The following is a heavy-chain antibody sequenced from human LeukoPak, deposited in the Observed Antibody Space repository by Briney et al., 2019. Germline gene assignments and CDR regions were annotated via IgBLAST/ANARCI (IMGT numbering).Heavy chain of an antibody. D-gene: IGHD2-2*01. Sequence: GGSLRLSCAASEFSVGSNYMTWVRQAPGKGLEWVSLIYSGGSTYYADSVKGRFTISRDNSKNTLYLQMNSLRAEDTAVYYCARDSESRFQLLSAYWFDPWGQGTLVTVSS. J-gene: IGHJ5*02. V-gene: IGHV3-66*01. CDR3: ARDSESRFQLLSAYWFDP. CDR2: IYSGGST. CDR1: EFSVGSNY.